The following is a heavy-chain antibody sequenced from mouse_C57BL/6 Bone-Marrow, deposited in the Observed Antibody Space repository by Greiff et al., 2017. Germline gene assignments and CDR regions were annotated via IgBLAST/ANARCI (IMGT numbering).Heavy chain of an antibody. D-gene: IGHD2-10*01. CDR3: ARGGGLLWYDMDY. V-gene: IGHV1-64*01. CDR1: GYTFTSYW. J-gene: IGHJ4*01. CDR2: IHPNSGST. Sequence: QVQLQQPGAELVKPGASVKLSCKASGYTFTSYWMHWVKQRPGQGLEWIGMIHPNSGSTNYNEKFKSKATLTVDKSSSTAYMQLSSLTSEDSAVYYCARGGGLLWYDMDYWGQGTSVTVSS.